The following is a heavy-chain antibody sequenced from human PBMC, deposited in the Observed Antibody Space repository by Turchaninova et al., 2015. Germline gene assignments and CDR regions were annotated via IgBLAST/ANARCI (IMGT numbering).Heavy chain of an antibody. J-gene: IGHJ4*02. CDR1: GFTFSSYA. CDR3: ARSPSTSSSHFDY. D-gene: IGHD6-13*01. Sequence: QVQLVESGGGVVQPGGSRSLSCDASGFTFSSYAMHWVRQAPGKGLEWVAARSYDGSNKYYADSVKGRFTISRDNSKNTLYLQMNSLRAEDTALYYCARSPSTSSSHFDYWGQGTLVTVSS. CDR2: RSYDGSNK. V-gene: IGHV3-30-3*01.